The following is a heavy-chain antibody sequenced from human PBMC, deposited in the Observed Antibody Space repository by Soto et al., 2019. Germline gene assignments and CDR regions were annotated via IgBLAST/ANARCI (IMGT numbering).Heavy chain of an antibody. CDR2: IIFILGIA. CDR3: AREEYYYGSGAFFDY. J-gene: IGHJ4*02. D-gene: IGHD3-10*01. CDR1: GGTFSSYT. V-gene: IGHV1-69*08. Sequence: QVQLVQSGAEVKKPGSSVKVSCKASGGTFSSYTISWVRQAPGQGLEWIGRIIFILGIANYAPKFQGRVTITADKSTSTAYMELKSLRSEDTAVYYCAREEYYYGSGAFFDYWGQGTLVTVSS.